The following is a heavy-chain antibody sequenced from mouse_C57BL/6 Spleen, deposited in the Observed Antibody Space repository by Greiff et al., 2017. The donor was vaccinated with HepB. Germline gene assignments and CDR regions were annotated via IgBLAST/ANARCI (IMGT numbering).Heavy chain of an antibody. CDR2: FHPYNDDT. CDR3: ARRWNYEYDHWYVDG. CDR1: GYTFTTYP. V-gene: IGHV1-47*01. Sequence: QVQLQQSGAELVKPGASVKMSCKASGYTFTTYPIEWMKQNHGKSLEWIGNFHPYNDDTKYNEKFKGKATLTVEKSSSTVYFELSRLTSDDSAVYYCARRWNYEYDHWYVDGWGKGTTVTVSS. J-gene: IGHJ1*03. D-gene: IGHD2-4*01.